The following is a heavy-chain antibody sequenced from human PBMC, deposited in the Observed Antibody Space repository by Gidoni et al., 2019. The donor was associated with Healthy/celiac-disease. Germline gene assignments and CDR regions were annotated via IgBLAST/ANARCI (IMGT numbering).Heavy chain of an antibody. V-gene: IGHV3-33*01. CDR3: ARGSGSYRGYYFDY. D-gene: IGHD1-26*01. J-gene: IGHJ4*02. CDR2: IWYDGSNQ. Sequence: QVQLVESGGGVVQPGRSLRLSCAASGFTFSSYGMHWVRQAPGKGLEWVAVIWYDGSNQYYADSVKGRFTISRDNSKNTLYLQMNSLRAEDTAVYYCARGSGSYRGYYFDYWGQGTLVTVSS. CDR1: GFTFSSYG.